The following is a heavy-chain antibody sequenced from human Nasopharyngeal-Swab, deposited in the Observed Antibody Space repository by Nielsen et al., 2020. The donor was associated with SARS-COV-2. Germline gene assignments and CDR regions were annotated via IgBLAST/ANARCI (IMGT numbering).Heavy chain of an antibody. Sequence: SETLSLTCAISGDSVSNNRAAWNWIRQSPSRGLEWLGRTYYRSKWFYDYAVSVKSRITINPDTSKNQFSLQLTSVTPDDAAVYYCARAPRSGYGENWFDPWGQGTVVTVSS. D-gene: IGHD6-19*01. V-gene: IGHV6-1*01. CDR3: ARAPRSGYGENWFDP. CDR2: TYYRSKWFY. CDR1: GDSVSNNRAA. J-gene: IGHJ5*02.